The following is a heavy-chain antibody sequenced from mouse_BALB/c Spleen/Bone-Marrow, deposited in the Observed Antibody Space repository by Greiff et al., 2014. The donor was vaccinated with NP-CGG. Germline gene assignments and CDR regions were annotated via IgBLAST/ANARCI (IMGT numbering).Heavy chain of an antibody. CDR1: GYSFTGYY. D-gene: IGHD3-1*01. CDR3: ARNGPYAMDY. Sequence: VQLQQSGPELVKPGASVKRSCKASGYSFTGYYMHWVKQSHVKSLEWIGRINPYNGVISYNQNFKDKASLTVDKSSSTAYMELHSLTSEDSAVYYCARNGPYAMDYWGQGTSVTVSS. CDR2: INPYNGVI. V-gene: IGHV1-31*01. J-gene: IGHJ4*01.